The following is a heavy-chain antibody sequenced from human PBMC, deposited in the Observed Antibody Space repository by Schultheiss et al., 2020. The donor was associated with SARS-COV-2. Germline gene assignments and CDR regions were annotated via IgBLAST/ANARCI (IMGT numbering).Heavy chain of an antibody. J-gene: IGHJ3*02. Sequence: SETLSLTCAVSGYSISSGYYWSWIRQPPGKGLEWIGYIYYSGSTNYNPSLKSRVTISVDTSKNQFSLKLSSVTAADTAVYYCARRGFFEEGADAFDIWGQGTMVTVSS. D-gene: IGHD3-3*01. V-gene: IGHV4-61*01. CDR2: IYYSGST. CDR1: GYSISSGYY. CDR3: ARRGFFEEGADAFDI.